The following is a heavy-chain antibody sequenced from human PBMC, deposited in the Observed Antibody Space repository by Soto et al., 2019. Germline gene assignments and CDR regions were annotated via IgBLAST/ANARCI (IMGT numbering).Heavy chain of an antibody. V-gene: IGHV4-59*01. CDR2: IYYSGST. D-gene: IGHD2-15*01. CDR1: GGSISSYY. Sequence: QVQLQESGPGLVKPSETLSLTCTVSGGSISSYYWSWIRQPPGKGLEWIGYIYYSGSTNYNPSLKSRVTISVDTSKNQFSLKLSSVTAADTAVYYCARVMPEVVVAATPNWFDPWGQGTLVTVSS. CDR3: ARVMPEVVVAATPNWFDP. J-gene: IGHJ5*02.